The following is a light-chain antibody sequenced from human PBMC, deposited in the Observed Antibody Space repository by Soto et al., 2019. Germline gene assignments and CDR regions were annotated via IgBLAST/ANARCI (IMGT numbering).Light chain of an antibody. Sequence: DIQMTQSPSSLSASVGDRVTITCRASQNINSYLNWYQQKPGKAPNLLIYVASSLQSGVPSRFSGSGSETDFTLTINSLQPEDFATYYCQQTYSAPLTFGGGTKVYIK. V-gene: IGKV1-39*01. CDR3: QQTYSAPLT. CDR2: VAS. CDR1: QNINSY. J-gene: IGKJ4*01.